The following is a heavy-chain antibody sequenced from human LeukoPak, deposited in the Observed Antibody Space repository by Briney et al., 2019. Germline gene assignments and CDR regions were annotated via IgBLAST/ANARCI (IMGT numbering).Heavy chain of an antibody. V-gene: IGHV4-34*01. Sequence: GSLRLSCAASGFTFSNYAVSWVRQPPGKGLEWIGEINHSGSTNYNPSLKSRVTISVDTSKNQFSLNLSSVTAADTAVYYCARDYGGSSPFDYWGQGTLVTVSS. D-gene: IGHD4-23*01. CDR3: ARDYGGSSPFDY. CDR1: GFTFSNYA. CDR2: INHSGST. J-gene: IGHJ4*02.